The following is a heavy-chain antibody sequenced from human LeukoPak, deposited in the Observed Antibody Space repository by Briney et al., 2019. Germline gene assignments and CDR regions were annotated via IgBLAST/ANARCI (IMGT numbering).Heavy chain of an antibody. D-gene: IGHD3-9*01. V-gene: IGHV3-7*01. CDR3: ARAYFDWALPAGFDY. CDR1: GFTFSSYW. J-gene: IGHJ4*02. CDR2: IKQDGSEK. Sequence: PGGSLRLSCAASGFTFSSYWMSWVRQAPGKGREWVANIKQDGSEKYYGDSVKGRFTISRDNAKNSLYLQMNSLRGEDTAVYYCARAYFDWALPAGFDYWGQGTLVTVSS.